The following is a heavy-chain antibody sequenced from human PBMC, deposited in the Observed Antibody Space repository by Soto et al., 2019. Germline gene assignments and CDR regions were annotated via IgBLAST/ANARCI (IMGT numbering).Heavy chain of an antibody. CDR1: GYTFTSYA. J-gene: IGHJ4*02. Sequence: ASVKVSCKASGYTFTSYAMRWVRQAPGQRLEWMGWINAGNGNTKYSQKFQGRVTITRDTSASTAYMELSSLRSEDTAVYYCARDPLESPGFDYWGQGTLVTVSS. V-gene: IGHV1-3*01. CDR3: ARDPLESPGFDY. CDR2: INAGNGNT.